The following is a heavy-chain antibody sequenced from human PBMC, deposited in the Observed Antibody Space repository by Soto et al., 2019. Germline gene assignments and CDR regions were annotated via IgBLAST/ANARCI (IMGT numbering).Heavy chain of an antibody. D-gene: IGHD6-6*01. CDR2: IIPIFGTA. CDR3: ARDRQLVRLGWFDP. Sequence: ASVKVSCKASGGTFSSYAIRWVRQAPGQGLEWMGGIIPIFGTANYAQKFQGRVTITADESTSTAYMELSSLRSEDTAVYYCARDRQLVRLGWFDPWGQGTLVTVSS. J-gene: IGHJ5*02. CDR1: GGTFSSYA. V-gene: IGHV1-69*13.